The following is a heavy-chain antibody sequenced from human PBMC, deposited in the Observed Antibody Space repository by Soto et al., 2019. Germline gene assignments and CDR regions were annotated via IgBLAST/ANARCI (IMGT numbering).Heavy chain of an antibody. D-gene: IGHD2-8*01. CDR3: TRQGPGYCDNGVCKDC. Sequence: EVQLVESGGGLVQPGGSLKLSCAASGFTFSGSAMHWVRQASGKGLEWIGRIRSKANNYATAYPASLMGRFTISRNDSKNTEYLEMNNLTTEHTAVYYCTRQGPGYCDNGVCKDCWGQGSQVGVS. CDR1: GFTFSGSA. J-gene: IGHJ4*02. V-gene: IGHV3-73*02. CDR2: IRSKANNYAT.